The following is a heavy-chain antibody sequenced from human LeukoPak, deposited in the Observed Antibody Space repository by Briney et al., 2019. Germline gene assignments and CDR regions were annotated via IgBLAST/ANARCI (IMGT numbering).Heavy chain of an antibody. V-gene: IGHV4-34*01. CDR1: GGSFSGYY. D-gene: IGHD3-10*01. Sequence: SETLSLTCAVYGGSFSGYYWSWIRQPPGKGLEWIGEINHSGSTNYNPSLKSRVTISVDTSKNQFSLKLSSVTAADTAVYYCARGPKLWFGVVNWFDPWGQGTLVTVSS. J-gene: IGHJ5*02. CDR2: INHSGST. CDR3: ARGPKLWFGVVNWFDP.